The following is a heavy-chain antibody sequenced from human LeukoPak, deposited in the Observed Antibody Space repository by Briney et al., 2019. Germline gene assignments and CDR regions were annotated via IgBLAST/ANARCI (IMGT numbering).Heavy chain of an antibody. CDR2: MNPNSGNT. Sequence: ASVKVSCKASGYTFTSYDINWVRQAPGRGLEWMGWMNPNSGNTGYAQKFQGRVTMTRNTSISTAYMELSSLRSEDTAVYYCAREAYGSSWTYYYYYMDVWGKGTTVTVSS. V-gene: IGHV1-8*01. CDR1: GYTFTSYD. CDR3: AREAYGSSWTYYYYYMDV. D-gene: IGHD6-13*01. J-gene: IGHJ6*03.